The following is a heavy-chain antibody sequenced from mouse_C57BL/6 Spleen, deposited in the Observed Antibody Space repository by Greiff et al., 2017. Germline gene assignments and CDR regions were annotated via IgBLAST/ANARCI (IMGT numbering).Heavy chain of an antibody. D-gene: IGHD3-3*01. CDR3: ARDRAPAY. J-gene: IGHJ3*01. CDR1: SYSITSGYY. CDR2: ISYDGSN. V-gene: IGHV3-6*01. Sequence: ESGPGLVKPSQSLSLTCSVTSYSITSGYYWNWIRQFPGNKLEWLGYISYDGSNNYNPSLKNRISITRDTSKNQFFLKLNSVTTEDTATNYCARDRAPAYWGQGTLVTVSA.